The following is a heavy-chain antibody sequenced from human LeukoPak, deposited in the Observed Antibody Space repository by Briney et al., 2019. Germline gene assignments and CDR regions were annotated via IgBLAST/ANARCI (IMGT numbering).Heavy chain of an antibody. Sequence: GGSLRLSCAASGFTFSTFAMGWVRQAPGKGLEWVSGVSGGESRTYYADSVKGRFTLSRDNSKNTLFLQMNSLRAEGTAVYYCAKLGGMYLVNHFDHWGQGTLVSVSS. V-gene: IGHV3-23*01. J-gene: IGHJ4*02. CDR2: VSGGESRT. CDR1: GFTFSTFA. CDR3: AKLGGMYLVNHFDH. D-gene: IGHD1-26*01.